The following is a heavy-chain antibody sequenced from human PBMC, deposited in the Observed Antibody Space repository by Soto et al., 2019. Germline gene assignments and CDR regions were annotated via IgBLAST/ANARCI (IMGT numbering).Heavy chain of an antibody. V-gene: IGHV1-2*02. Sequence: ASVKVSCKVSGYTFTGYYLHWARQAPGQGLEWMGWINPDNGAANYAQQFQGRVTMTRDTSISTVYLEFRSLRSDDTAVYFCASGEDYRWLFHYLHYWGPGAIVTVSS. CDR2: INPDNGAA. J-gene: IGHJ4*02. CDR3: ASGEDYRWLFHYLHY. CDR1: GYTFTGYY. D-gene: IGHD2-8*02.